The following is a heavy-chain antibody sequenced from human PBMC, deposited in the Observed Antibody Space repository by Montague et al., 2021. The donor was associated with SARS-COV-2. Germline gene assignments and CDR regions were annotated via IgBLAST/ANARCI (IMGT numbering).Heavy chain of an antibody. D-gene: IGHD3-16*01. J-gene: IGHJ6*03. Sequence: SLRLSCAASGFTFSSYAMHWVRQAPGKGLEWVAVISYDGSNKYYADSVKGRFTISRDNSKNTLYLQMNSLRAEDTAVYYYARDFSYIENWGYYYMDVWGKGTTVTVSS. CDR3: ARDFSYIENWGYYYMDV. CDR2: ISYDGSNK. CDR1: GFTFSSYA. V-gene: IGHV3-30-3*01.